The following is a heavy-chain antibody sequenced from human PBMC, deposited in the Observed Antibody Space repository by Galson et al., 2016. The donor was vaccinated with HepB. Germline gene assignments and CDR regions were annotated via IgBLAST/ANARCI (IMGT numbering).Heavy chain of an antibody. CDR2: ISGSSDST. CDR1: GFSFSSYA. Sequence: SLRLSCAASGFSFSSYAMTWVRQTPGKGLEWVVSISGSSDSTTYADSVEGRFTISRDNSKNTLYLQMNSLTAEDTAIYYCAKKWVVEGVTDYFDAWGQGTLVTVSS. CDR3: AKKWVVEGVTDYFDA. D-gene: IGHD2-15*01. J-gene: IGHJ5*02. V-gene: IGHV3-23*01.